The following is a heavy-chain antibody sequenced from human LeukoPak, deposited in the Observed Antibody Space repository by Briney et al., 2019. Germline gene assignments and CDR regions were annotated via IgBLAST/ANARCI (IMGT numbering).Heavy chain of an antibody. CDR3: ARQLSHTAMVPFDY. V-gene: IGHV4-39*01. CDR2: IYYSGST. Sequence: SETLCLTCTVSGGSISSSSYYWGWLRQPPGKGLEWIGSIYYSGSTYYNPSLKSRVTISVDTSKNQFSLKLSSVTAADTAVYYCARQLSHTAMVPFDYWGQGTLVTVSS. J-gene: IGHJ4*02. CDR1: GGSISSSSYY. D-gene: IGHD5-18*01.